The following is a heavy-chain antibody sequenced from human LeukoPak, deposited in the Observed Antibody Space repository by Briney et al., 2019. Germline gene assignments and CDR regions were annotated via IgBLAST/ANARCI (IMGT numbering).Heavy chain of an antibody. J-gene: IGHJ4*02. D-gene: IGHD1-26*01. Sequence: GSLRLSCAASGFTFSSYAMSWVRQAPGKGLEWVSAISGSGDNTYYADSVKGRFTISRDNSKNTLYLQMNRLRAEDTAVYYCARDLSGSYYYWGQGALVTVSS. CDR3: ARDLSGSYYY. CDR1: GFTFSSYA. CDR2: ISGSGDNT. V-gene: IGHV3-23*01.